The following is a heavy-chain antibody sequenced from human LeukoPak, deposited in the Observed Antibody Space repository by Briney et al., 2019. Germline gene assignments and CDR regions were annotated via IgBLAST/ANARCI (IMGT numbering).Heavy chain of an antibody. CDR1: GDSINSLDL. CDR2: MYLSGTT. Sequence: SETLSLTCTVSGDSINSLDLWSWVRQPPGKGLEWIGEMYLSGTTHSNPSVKSRVTISIDKSKNQFFLNLSSVTAADTVVYYCTRESGSYHGNDYWGQGTLVTVSS. V-gene: IGHV4-4*02. CDR3: TRESGSYHGNDY. J-gene: IGHJ4*02. D-gene: IGHD1-26*01.